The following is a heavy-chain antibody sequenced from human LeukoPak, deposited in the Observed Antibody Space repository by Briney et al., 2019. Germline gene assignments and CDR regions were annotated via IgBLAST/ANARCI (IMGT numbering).Heavy chain of an antibody. D-gene: IGHD6-13*01. Sequence: SETLSLTCTVSGGSISSYYWSWIRQPPGKGLEWIGYIYYSGSTNYNPSLTSRVTISVDTSKNQFSLKLSSVTAADTAVYYCARAAIAAAGTYYYYYMDVWGKGTTVTISS. CDR3: ARAAIAAAGTYYYYYMDV. CDR1: GGSISSYY. CDR2: IYYSGST. V-gene: IGHV4-59*01. J-gene: IGHJ6*03.